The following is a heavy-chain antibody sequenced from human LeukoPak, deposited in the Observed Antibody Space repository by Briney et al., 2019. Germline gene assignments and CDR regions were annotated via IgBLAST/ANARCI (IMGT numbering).Heavy chain of an antibody. Sequence: SETLSLTCSVSGYSISNGYDWGWIRQPPGKGLEWIGNIYHSGSTYYNPSLQSRVTISVDTSKNQFSLNVSSVTAADTAVYYCAREDRNYYYMDVWGKGTTVTVSS. D-gene: IGHD2-15*01. CDR1: GYSISNGYD. CDR3: AREDRNYYYMDV. V-gene: IGHV4-38-2*02. J-gene: IGHJ6*03. CDR2: IYHSGST.